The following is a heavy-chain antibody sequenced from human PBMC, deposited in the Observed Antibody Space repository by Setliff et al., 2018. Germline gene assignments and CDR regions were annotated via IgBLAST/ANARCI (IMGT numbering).Heavy chain of an antibody. CDR1: GGSISSYY. D-gene: IGHD6-19*01. J-gene: IGHJ6*03. CDR2: IYIGGSA. CDR3: AREQWLAPPGYYYMDV. Sequence: PSETLSLTCTVSGGSISSYYWSWIRQPAGKGLEWIGHIYIGGSANYNPSLKSRVTMSIDTSKNQFSLKLNSVTAADVAVYYCAREQWLAPPGYYYMDVWAKGTTVTVS. V-gene: IGHV4-4*07.